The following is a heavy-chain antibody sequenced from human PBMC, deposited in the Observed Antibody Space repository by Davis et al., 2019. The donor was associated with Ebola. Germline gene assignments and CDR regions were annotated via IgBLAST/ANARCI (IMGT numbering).Heavy chain of an antibody. D-gene: IGHD6-6*01. Sequence: GESLKISCAASGFTFSSYAMGWVRQAPGKGLEWVSAISGSGGSTYYADSVKGRFTISRDNSKNTLYLQMNSLRAEDTAVYYCAKAQFDSSSSVRYYYYGMDVWGQGTTVTVSS. CDR2: ISGSGGST. V-gene: IGHV3-23*01. CDR3: AKAQFDSSSSVRYYYYGMDV. J-gene: IGHJ6*02. CDR1: GFTFSSYA.